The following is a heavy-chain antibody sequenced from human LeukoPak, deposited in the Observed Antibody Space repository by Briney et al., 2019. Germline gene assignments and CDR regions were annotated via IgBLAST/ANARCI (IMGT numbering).Heavy chain of an antibody. CDR1: GFTFASYA. Sequence: PGGSLRLSCAASGFTFASYAMSWVRQAPGKGLEWVSGISDSGSTTYYADSVKGRFTISRDNSKNTLYLQMNSLRAEDTAVYYCAKDFAIVVGATTNFDYWGQGTLVTVSS. D-gene: IGHD1-26*01. CDR3: AKDFAIVVGATTNFDY. V-gene: IGHV3-23*01. CDR2: ISDSGSTT. J-gene: IGHJ4*02.